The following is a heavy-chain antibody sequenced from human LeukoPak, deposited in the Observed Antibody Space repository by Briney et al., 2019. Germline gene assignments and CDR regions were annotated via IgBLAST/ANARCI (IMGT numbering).Heavy chain of an antibody. V-gene: IGHV3-66*01. D-gene: IGHD2-2*02. Sequence: GGSLRLSCAASGFTVSSNYMSWARQAPGKGLELVSIIYSDSTTDYADSVKGRFTISRDSSKNSLYLQLNSLRAEDTAVYYCARGYGGDIVVVPAAIPRTYYFDYWGQGTLVTVSS. CDR3: ARGYGGDIVVVPAAIPRTYYFDY. CDR2: IYSDSTT. CDR1: GFTVSSNY. J-gene: IGHJ4*02.